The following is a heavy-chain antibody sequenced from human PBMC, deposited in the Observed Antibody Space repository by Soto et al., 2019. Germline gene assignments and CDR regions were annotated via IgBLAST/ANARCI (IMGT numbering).Heavy chain of an antibody. J-gene: IGHJ6*02. CDR2: INPNSGGT. CDR1: GYTFTGYY. CDR3: ARGVGATEYYYGMDV. D-gene: IGHD1-26*01. V-gene: IGHV1-2*04. Sequence: QVQLAQSGAEVKKPGASVKVSCKASGYTFTGYYMHWVRQAPGQGLEWMGWINPNSGGTNYAQKFQGWVTMTRDTSISTAYMELSRLRSDDTAVYYCARGVGATEYYYGMDVWGQGTTVTVSS.